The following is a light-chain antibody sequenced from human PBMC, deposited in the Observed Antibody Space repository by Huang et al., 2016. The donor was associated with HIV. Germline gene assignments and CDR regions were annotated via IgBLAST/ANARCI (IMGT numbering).Light chain of an antibody. Sequence: DIQMTQPPSSLSASVGDRATITCRSSQGIGNSLAWYQQKPEKAPKRLLYATSRLESGVPSRFSGSGSGTHYTLTISTLQPEDIASYYCQQYHGIPWTFGQGTKVEIK. CDR1: QGIGNS. V-gene: IGKV1-NL1*01. CDR3: QQYHGIPWT. CDR2: ATS. J-gene: IGKJ1*01.